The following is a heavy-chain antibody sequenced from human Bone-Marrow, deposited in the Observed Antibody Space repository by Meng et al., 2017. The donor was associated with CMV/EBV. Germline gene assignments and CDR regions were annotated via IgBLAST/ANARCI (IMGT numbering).Heavy chain of an antibody. J-gene: IGHJ6*01. Sequence: ASVKVSCKASGYTFTSYGISWVRQAPGQGLEWMGWISAYNGNTNYAQKLQGRVTMTTDTSTSTAYMELRSLRSDDTAVYYCARVAYDFWSGYYRAYYYYGMDVWGPGHTVNGAS. CDR2: ISAYNGNT. CDR3: ARVAYDFWSGYYRAYYYYGMDV. D-gene: IGHD3-3*01. V-gene: IGHV1-18*01. CDR1: GYTFTSYG.